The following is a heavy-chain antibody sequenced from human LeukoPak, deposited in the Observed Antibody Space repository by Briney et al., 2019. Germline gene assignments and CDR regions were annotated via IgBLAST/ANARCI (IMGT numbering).Heavy chain of an antibody. V-gene: IGHV3-48*04. CDR3: AREGSSSWYFAFDY. D-gene: IGHD6-13*01. J-gene: IGHJ4*02. CDR2: ISSSSSTI. CDR1: GFTFSSYS. Sequence: GGSLRLSCAASGFTFSSYSMNWVRQAPGKGLEWASYISSSSSTIYYADSVKGRFTISRDNAKNSLYLQMNSLRAEDTAVYYCAREGSSSWYFAFDYWGQGTLVTVSS.